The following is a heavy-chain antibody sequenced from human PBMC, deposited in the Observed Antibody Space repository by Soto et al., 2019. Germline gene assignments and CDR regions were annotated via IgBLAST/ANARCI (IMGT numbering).Heavy chain of an antibody. CDR2: IYYSGST. V-gene: IGHV4-59*01. CDR1: GGSISSYY. J-gene: IGHJ3*02. Sequence: SETLSLTCTVSGGSISSYYWSWIRQPPGKGLEWIGYIYYSGSTNYNPSLKSRVTISVDTSKNQFSLKLSSVTAADTAVYYCARREGDAFEIWGQGTMVTVSS. CDR3: ARREGDAFEI.